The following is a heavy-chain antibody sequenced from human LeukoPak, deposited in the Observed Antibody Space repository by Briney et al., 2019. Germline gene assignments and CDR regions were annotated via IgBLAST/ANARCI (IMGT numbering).Heavy chain of an antibody. D-gene: IGHD5-12*01. CDR3: ARDGPMSGYDFDGDLPYYGMDV. J-gene: IGHJ6*02. CDR1: GYTFTGYY. CDR2: INPNSGGT. V-gene: IGHV1-2*02. Sequence: GASVKVSCKASGYTFTGYYMHWVRQAPGQGLEWMGWINPNSGGTNYAQKFQGRVTITADKSTSTAYMELSSLRSEDTAVYYCARDGPMSGYDFDGDLPYYGMDVWGQGTTVTVSS.